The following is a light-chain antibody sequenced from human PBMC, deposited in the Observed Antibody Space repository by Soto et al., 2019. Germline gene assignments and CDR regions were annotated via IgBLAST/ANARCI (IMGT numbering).Light chain of an antibody. CDR2: GAS. Sequence: EIVLTQSPGTLSLSPGERAILSCRASQSVSSNYLAWYQQKPGQAPRLLIYGASTRATGIPDRFSGSGSGTDFTLTISRLEPEDSAVYYCQQYGSSPTWTFGQGTKVDIK. V-gene: IGKV3-20*01. CDR3: QQYGSSPTWT. CDR1: QSVSSNY. J-gene: IGKJ1*01.